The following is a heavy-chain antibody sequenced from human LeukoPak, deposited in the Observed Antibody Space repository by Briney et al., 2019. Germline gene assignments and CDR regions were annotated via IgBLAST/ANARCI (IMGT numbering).Heavy chain of an antibody. J-gene: IGHJ4*02. Sequence: GGSLRLSCAASGFTFSSYGMHWVRQAPGKGLEWVAFIRYDGSNKYYADSVKGRFTMSRDNSKNTLFLQMNSLRGEDTAIYYCARDSDVHCSGGSCTNFDSWGQGSLVTVSS. D-gene: IGHD2-15*01. CDR3: ARDSDVHCSGGSCTNFDS. CDR2: IRYDGSNK. V-gene: IGHV3-30*02. CDR1: GFTFSSYG.